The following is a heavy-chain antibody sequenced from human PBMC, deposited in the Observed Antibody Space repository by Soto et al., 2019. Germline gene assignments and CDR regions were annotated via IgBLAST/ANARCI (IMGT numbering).Heavy chain of an antibody. CDR2: IDSYGSST. J-gene: IGHJ4*02. CDR3: VRGLGNSDH. V-gene: IGHV3-74*03. Sequence: EVQLVESGGGLVQPGGSLRLSCVASGFTFSSYWMHWVRQVPGKEPVWVSSIDSYGSSTKYADSVRGRFTISRDNAKNTLYLLMNSLRVEDTAVYYCVRGLGNSDHWGQGTLVTVSS. CDR1: GFTFSSYW.